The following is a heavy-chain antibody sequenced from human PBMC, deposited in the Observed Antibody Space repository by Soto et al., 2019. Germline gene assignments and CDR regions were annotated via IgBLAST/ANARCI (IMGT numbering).Heavy chain of an antibody. V-gene: IGHV4-59*01. D-gene: IGHD6-13*01. CDR3: GREGEGGKAAAEYYFDY. CDR1: GGSISSYY. J-gene: IGHJ4*02. CDR2: IYYSGST. Sequence: SETLSLTCTVSGGSISSYYWSWIRQPPGKGLEWIGYIYYSGSTNYNPSLKSRVTISVDTSKNQFSLKLSSVTAADTAVYYCGREGEGGKAAAEYYFDYWGQGTLVTVSS.